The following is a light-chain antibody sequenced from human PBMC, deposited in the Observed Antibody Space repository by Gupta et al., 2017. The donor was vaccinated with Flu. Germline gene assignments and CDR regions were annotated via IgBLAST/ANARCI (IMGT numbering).Light chain of an antibody. CDR3: QQRGNWPFT. CDR2: EAS. CDR1: RSVSVF. J-gene: IGKJ2*01. Sequence: EIVLTQSPGTLSLSPGEGASLSCRASRSVSVFLAWYQQKPGQAPRLLIYEASNRATGTPARFSGSGSGTDFTLTISSLEPEDFAVYYCQQRGNWPFTFGQGTKPEIK. V-gene: IGKV3-11*01.